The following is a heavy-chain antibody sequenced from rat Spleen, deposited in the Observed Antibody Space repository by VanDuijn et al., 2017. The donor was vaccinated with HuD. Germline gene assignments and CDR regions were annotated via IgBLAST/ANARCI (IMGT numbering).Heavy chain of an antibody. Sequence: EVQLVESGGGLVQPGRSLKLSCAASGFTFSNYGMAWVRQAPTKGLEWVATISYDGSSTYYRDSVKGRFTISRDNAKSTLYLQMDSLRSEDTATYYCVRRDGVYFDYWGQGVMVTVSS. CDR2: ISYDGSST. V-gene: IGHV5-29*01. D-gene: IGHD1-11*01. J-gene: IGHJ2*01. CDR1: GFTFSNYG. CDR3: VRRDGVYFDY.